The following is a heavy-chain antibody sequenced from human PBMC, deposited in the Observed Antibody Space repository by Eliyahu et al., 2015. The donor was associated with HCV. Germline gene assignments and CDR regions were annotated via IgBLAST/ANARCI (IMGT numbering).Heavy chain of an antibody. D-gene: IGHD2/OR15-2a*01. CDR3: ATSMSDAFDI. CDR2: IRYDGTNK. Sequence: QVQLVESGGGVVQPGGSLRLSCAASGFTFSSYGMHWVRQAPGKGLEWVAFIRYDGTNKYYADSVKGRFTISRDNSKNTVYLQMNSLRAEDTALYYCATSMSDAFDIWGQGIMVTVSS. J-gene: IGHJ3*02. CDR1: GFTFSSYG. V-gene: IGHV3-30*02.